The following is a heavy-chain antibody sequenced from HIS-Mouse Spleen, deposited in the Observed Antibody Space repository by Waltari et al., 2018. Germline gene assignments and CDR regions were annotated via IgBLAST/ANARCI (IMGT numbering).Heavy chain of an antibody. V-gene: IGHV1-2*02. CDR2: INPNSGGT. D-gene: IGHD7-27*01. Sequence: QVQLVQSGAEVKKPGASVKVSCKASGYTFTGYYMHWVRQAPGQGLEWMGWINPNSGGTNYAQKFQGRVTMTRDTSISTAYMELSRLRSDDTAVYYCARARETTNWGSGHFDYWGQGTLVTVSS. CDR1: GYTFTGYY. CDR3: ARARETTNWGSGHFDY. J-gene: IGHJ4*02.